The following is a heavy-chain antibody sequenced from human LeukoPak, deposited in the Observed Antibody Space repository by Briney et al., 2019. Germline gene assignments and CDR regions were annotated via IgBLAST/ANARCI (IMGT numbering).Heavy chain of an antibody. V-gene: IGHV4-38-2*01. CDR1: GYSISSGYY. J-gene: IGHJ4*02. CDR2: IYHSGST. Sequence: SETLSLTCSVSGYSISSGYYWGWIRPPPGKGLEWIGSIYHSGSTCYNPSLKSRVTISVDTSKNQFSLKLSSVTAAETAVYYCARHAGCSSTSCYTEIDYWGQGTLVTVSS. D-gene: IGHD2-2*02. CDR3: ARHAGCSSTSCYTEIDY.